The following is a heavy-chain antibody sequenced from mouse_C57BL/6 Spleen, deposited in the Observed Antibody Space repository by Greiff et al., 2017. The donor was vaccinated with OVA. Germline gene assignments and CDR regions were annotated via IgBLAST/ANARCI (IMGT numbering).Heavy chain of an antibody. V-gene: IGHV1-52*01. J-gene: IGHJ1*03. D-gene: IGHD1-1*01. CDR3: ARQRYYYGINGYFDV. CDR1: GYTFTSYW. CDR2: IDPSDSET. Sequence: QVQLQQPGAELVRPGSSVKLSCKASGYTFTSYWMHWVKQRPIQGLEWIGNIDPSDSETHYNQKFKDKATLTVDKSSSTAYMQLSSLTSEDSAVYDCARQRYYYGINGYFDVWGTGTTVTVSS.